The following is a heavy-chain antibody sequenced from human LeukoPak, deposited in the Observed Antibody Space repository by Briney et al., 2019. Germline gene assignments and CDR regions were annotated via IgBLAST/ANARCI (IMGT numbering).Heavy chain of an antibody. CDR2: ISITGDRT. D-gene: IGHD1-26*01. V-gene: IGHV3-23*01. J-gene: IGHJ3*02. CDR3: AKTYTTNYHDAFDI. CDR1: GFTFSSYA. Sequence: GGSLRLSCAASGFTFSSYAMTWVRQAPGQGLEWVSAISITGDRTYYADSVKGRFTISRDNSKNTLYLQMNSLSPEDTAIYYCAKTYTTNYHDAFDIWGQGTMVTVSS.